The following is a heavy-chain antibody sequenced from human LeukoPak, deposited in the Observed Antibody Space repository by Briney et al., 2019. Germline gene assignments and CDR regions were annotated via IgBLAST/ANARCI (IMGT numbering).Heavy chain of an antibody. CDR3: AKDCSPRLKITMVRGAADY. V-gene: IGHV3-23*01. Sequence: GGSLRLSCAASGFTFSSYGMSWVRQAPGKGLEWVSAISGSGGSTYYADSVKGRFTISRDNSENTLYLQMNSLRAEDTAVYYCAKDCSPRLKITMVRGAADYWGQGTLVTVSS. CDR2: ISGSGGST. D-gene: IGHD3-10*01. J-gene: IGHJ4*02. CDR1: GFTFSSYG.